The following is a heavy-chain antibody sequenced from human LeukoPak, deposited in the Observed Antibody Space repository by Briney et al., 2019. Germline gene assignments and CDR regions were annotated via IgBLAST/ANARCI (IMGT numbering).Heavy chain of an antibody. V-gene: IGHV1-18*04. D-gene: IGHD3-3*01. CDR1: GYTFTGYF. J-gene: IGHJ4*02. CDR2: ISAYNGNT. Sequence: RASVKVSCKSSGYTFTGYFVHWVRQAPGQGLEWMGWISAYNGNTNYAQKIQGRVTMTTDTSTSTAYMELRSLRSDDTAVYYCARHMPPSGYPFDYWGQGTLVTVSS. CDR3: ARHMPPSGYPFDY.